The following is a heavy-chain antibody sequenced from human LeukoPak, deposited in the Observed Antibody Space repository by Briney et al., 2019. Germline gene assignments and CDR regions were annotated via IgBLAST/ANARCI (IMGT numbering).Heavy chain of an antibody. CDR3: ARSLGITIFGVVIPHDAFDI. V-gene: IGHV3-21*01. D-gene: IGHD3-3*01. J-gene: IGHJ3*02. CDR2: ISSSSSYI. Sequence: GSLRLSCAASGFTFSSYSMNWVRQAPGKGLEWVSSISSSSSYIYYADSVKGRFTISRDNAKNSLYLQMNSLRAEDTAVYYCARSLGITIFGVVIPHDAFDIWGQGTMVTVSS. CDR1: GFTFSSYS.